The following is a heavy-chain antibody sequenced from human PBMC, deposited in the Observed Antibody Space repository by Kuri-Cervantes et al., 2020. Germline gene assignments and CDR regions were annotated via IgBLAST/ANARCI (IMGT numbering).Heavy chain of an antibody. CDR1: GYTFTSYD. J-gene: IGHJ4*02. CDR2: IIPISGTT. CDR3: ARESPVGPCDY. Sequence: SVKVSCKASGYTFTSYDINWVRQATGQGLEWMGGIIPISGTTDYAQKFQGRVTITTDESTSTAYMELSSLRSEDTAVYYCARESPVGPCDYWGQGTLVTVSS. V-gene: IGHV1-69*05.